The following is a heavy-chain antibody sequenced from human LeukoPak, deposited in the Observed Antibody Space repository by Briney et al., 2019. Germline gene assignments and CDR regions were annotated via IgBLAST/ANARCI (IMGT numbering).Heavy chain of an antibody. CDR2: IYLGDFDT. V-gene: IGHV5-51*01. CDR1: GYSFTGYW. CDR3: ASQHSILLGAFDI. J-gene: IGHJ3*02. D-gene: IGHD2-21*02. Sequence: LGESLKFSCQGSGYSFTGYWIGWVRQMPGKGLEWMGIIYLGDFDTRYSPSIQGQVTTSADKTISTAYLQWSSLKASDTAMYYCASQHSILLGAFDIWGQGTMVTVSS.